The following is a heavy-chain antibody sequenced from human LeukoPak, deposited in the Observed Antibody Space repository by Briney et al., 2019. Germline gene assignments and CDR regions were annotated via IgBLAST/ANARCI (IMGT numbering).Heavy chain of an antibody. CDR2: IYHSGST. CDR3: ARLGIAVAGTLDY. CDR1: DYSISSGYY. V-gene: IGHV4-38-2*01. J-gene: IGHJ4*02. D-gene: IGHD6-19*01. Sequence: YPSETLSLTCAVSDYSISSGYYWGWIRQPPGKGLEWIGNIYHSGSTYYNPSLKSRVTISIDTSKNQFSLKLSSVAAADTAVYYCARLGIAVAGTLDYWGQGTLVTVSS.